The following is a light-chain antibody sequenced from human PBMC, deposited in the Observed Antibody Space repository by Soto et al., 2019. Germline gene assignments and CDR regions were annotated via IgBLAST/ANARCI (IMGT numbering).Light chain of an antibody. Sequence: QSALTQPPSASGSPGPSVTISCTGTSTDVGTYNYVSWYQQHPGKAPKLVIYEVSERPSGVPDRFSGSKSGNTASLTVSGLQAEDEADYYCSSYAGSNNLIFGGGTKLTVL. CDR1: STDVGTYNY. J-gene: IGLJ2*01. CDR3: SSYAGSNNLI. CDR2: EVS. V-gene: IGLV2-8*01.